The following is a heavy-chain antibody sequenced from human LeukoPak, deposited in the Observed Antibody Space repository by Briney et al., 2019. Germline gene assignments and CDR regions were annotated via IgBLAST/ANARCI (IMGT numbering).Heavy chain of an antibody. D-gene: IGHD1-1*01. CDR1: GGSISSYY. CDR2: IYGSGST. CDR3: AREGTSGTHLNRFDR. V-gene: IGHV4-59*01. J-gene: IGHJ5*02. Sequence: PSETLSLTCTVSGGSISSYYWSWIRQPPGKGLEWIGHIYGSGSTNYNPSLKSRVTLSVDTSKNQFSLKLSSVTAADTAVYYCAREGTSGTHLNRFDRLGQG.